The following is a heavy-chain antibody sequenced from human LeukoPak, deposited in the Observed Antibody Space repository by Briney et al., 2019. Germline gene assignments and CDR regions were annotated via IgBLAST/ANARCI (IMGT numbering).Heavy chain of an antibody. V-gene: IGHV3-7*01. CDR2: IKQDGSEK. CDR1: GFTFSSYW. D-gene: IGHD1-20*01. Sequence: GGSLRLSCAASGFTFSSYWMSWVRQAPGKGLEWVANIKQDGSEKYYVDSVKGRFTISRDNAKNSLYLQMNSLRAEDTAVYYCARSAPMIYNWNDPDAFDIWGQGTMVTVSS. CDR3: ARSAPMIYNWNDPDAFDI. J-gene: IGHJ3*02.